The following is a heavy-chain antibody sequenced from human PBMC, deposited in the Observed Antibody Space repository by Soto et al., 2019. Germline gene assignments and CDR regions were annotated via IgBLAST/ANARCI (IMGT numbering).Heavy chain of an antibody. J-gene: IGHJ6*03. CDR2: INSDGSST. CDR1: GFTVSSYW. V-gene: IGHV3-74*01. D-gene: IGHD3-10*01. CDR3: AREPAYYYGSVYYMDV. Sequence: GSLRLSCAASGFTVSSYWMHWVRHAPGKGLVWVSRINSDGSSTSYADSVKGRFTISRDNAKNTLYLQMNSLRAEGTAVSYCAREPAYYYGSVYYMDVWGKGTTVTVSS.